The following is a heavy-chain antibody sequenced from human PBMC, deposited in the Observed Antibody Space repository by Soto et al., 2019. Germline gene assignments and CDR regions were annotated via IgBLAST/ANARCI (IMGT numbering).Heavy chain of an antibody. CDR1: GGSISSGGYY. Sequence: SETLSLTCTVSGGSISSGGYYWSWIRQHPGKGLEWIGYIYYSGSTYYNPSLKSRVTISVDTSKNQFSLKLSSVTAADTAAYYCARVLRYYDSSGYYYGYYFDDWGQGTLVTVSS. CDR3: ARVLRYYDSSGYYYGYYFDD. D-gene: IGHD3-22*01. V-gene: IGHV4-31*03. J-gene: IGHJ4*02. CDR2: IYYSGST.